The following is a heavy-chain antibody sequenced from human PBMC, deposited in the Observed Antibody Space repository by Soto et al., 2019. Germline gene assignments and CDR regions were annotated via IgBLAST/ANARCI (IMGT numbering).Heavy chain of an antibody. D-gene: IGHD2-15*01. CDR3: ARDQGYCSGGSCYVAGY. Sequence: EVQLVKSGGGLVQPGGSLRLSCAASGFTFSSYWMHWVRQAPGKGLVWVSRINSDGSSTGYADSVMGRFTISRDNAKNTLYLQMNSLRAEDTAVYYSARDQGYCSGGSCYVAGYWGQGTLVTVSS. J-gene: IGHJ4*02. V-gene: IGHV3-74*01. CDR2: INSDGSST. CDR1: GFTFSSYW.